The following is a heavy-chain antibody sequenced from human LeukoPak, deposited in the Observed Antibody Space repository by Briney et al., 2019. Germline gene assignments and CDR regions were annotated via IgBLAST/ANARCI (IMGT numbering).Heavy chain of an antibody. D-gene: IGHD3-22*01. J-gene: IGHJ4*02. CDR2: IYSCGST. V-gene: IGHV3-66*01. CDR1: GFTVSSSY. Sequence: PGGSLRLSCAASGFTVSSSYMSWVRQAPGKGLERVSAIYSCGSTYYADSVKGRFTISRDNSKNTLYLQMKRLRAEDTAGSYCARRNYYDSSDVDSHFDYWGQGTLVTVSS. CDR3: ARRNYYDSSDVDSHFDY.